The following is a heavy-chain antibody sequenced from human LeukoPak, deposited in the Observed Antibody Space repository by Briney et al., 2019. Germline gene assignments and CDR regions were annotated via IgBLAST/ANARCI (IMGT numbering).Heavy chain of an antibody. CDR2: ISYDGSNK. V-gene: IGHV3-30*03. J-gene: IGHJ4*02. CDR3: ARVRVRGVIGTDY. CDR1: GFTFSSYG. D-gene: IGHD3-10*01. Sequence: QPGRSLRLSCAASGFTFSSYGMHWVRQAPGKGLEWVAVISYDGSNKYYADSVKGRFTISRDNSKNTLYLQMNSLRAEDTAVYYCARVRVRGVIGTDYWGQGTLVTVSS.